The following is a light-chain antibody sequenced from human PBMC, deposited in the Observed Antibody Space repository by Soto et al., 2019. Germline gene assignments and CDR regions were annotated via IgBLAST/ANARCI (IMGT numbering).Light chain of an antibody. CDR1: QSISSE. V-gene: IGKV3-15*01. J-gene: IGKJ2*01. CDR2: GAS. CDR3: QQGHNWPLT. Sequence: EIVMTQSPATLSVSPGERGTLSCRASQSISSELAWYQQSPGQPPRLLIYGASTRATGVPDRFTGSGSGSDFTLTISGLQSEDFAVYYCQQGHNWPLTFGQGTRLEI.